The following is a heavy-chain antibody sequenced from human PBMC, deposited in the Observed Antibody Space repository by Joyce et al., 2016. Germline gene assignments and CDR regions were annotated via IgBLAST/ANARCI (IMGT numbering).Heavy chain of an antibody. J-gene: IGHJ4*02. Sequence: QVQLVESGGGVVQPGRSLRLSCAASGLTLSNYGVHWVRQAPGKGLELVTIISDVGIYKYYAYSVKGRFTISRDNSKNTVFLEMNSLRTEDTAVYYCAKILTATYSSGWFLDYWGQGTLVTVSS. CDR3: AKILTATYSSGWFLDY. V-gene: IGHV3-30*18. CDR2: ISDVGIYK. CDR1: GLTLSNYG. D-gene: IGHD6-25*01.